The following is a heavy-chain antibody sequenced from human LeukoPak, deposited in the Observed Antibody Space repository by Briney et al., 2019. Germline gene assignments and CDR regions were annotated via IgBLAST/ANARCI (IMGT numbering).Heavy chain of an antibody. J-gene: IGHJ1*01. CDR1: GYSISSGYY. V-gene: IGHV4-38-2*02. Sequence: SETLSLTCTVSGYSISSGYYWGWIRQPPGKGLEWIGSIYHSGSTYYNPSLKSRVTISVDTSKNQFSLKLSSVTAADTAVYYCARDWVEIGDYVGYFQHWGQGTLVTVSS. D-gene: IGHD4-23*01. CDR2: IYHSGST. CDR3: ARDWVEIGDYVGYFQH.